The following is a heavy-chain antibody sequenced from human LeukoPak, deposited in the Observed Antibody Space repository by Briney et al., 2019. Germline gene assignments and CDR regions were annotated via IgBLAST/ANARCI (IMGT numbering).Heavy chain of an antibody. D-gene: IGHD2-2*01. CDR3: ARAAASSPPRLLDY. CDR2: ISSSGSTI. CDR1: GFTFSDYY. Sequence: PGGSLRLSCAASGFTFSDYYMSWIRQPPGKGLKWVSYISSSGSTIYYADSVKGRFTISRDNAKNSLYLQMNSLRAEDTAVYYCARAAASSPPRLLDYWGQGTLVSVSS. J-gene: IGHJ4*02. V-gene: IGHV3-11*01.